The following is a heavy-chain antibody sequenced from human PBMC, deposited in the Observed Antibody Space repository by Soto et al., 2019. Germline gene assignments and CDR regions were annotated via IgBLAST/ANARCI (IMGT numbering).Heavy chain of an antibody. J-gene: IGHJ3*02. V-gene: IGHV3-23*01. CDR3: AKDQGYCSSTSCYHNAFDI. CDR1: GFTFSSYA. D-gene: IGHD2-2*01. Sequence: GGSLRLSCAASGFTFSSYAMSWVRQAPGKGLEWGSAISGSGGSTYYADSVKGRFTISRDNSKNTLYLQMNSLRAEDTAVYYLAKDQGYCSSTSCYHNAFDIWGQGTMVTVSS. CDR2: ISGSGGST.